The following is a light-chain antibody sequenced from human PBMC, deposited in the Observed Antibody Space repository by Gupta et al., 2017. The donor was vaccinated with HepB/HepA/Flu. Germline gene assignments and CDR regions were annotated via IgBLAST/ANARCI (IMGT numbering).Light chain of an antibody. CDR2: DNS. CDR1: NIGSQS. J-gene: IGLJ3*02. CDR3: QVWDSSSDHRV. Sequence: SYVLTQPPSVSVAPGETARITCGGDNIGSQSVHWYRQKPGQAPVLVVYDNSDRPSGIPERFSGSKSGNTVTLTISRVEAGDEADYYCQVWDSSSDHRVFGGGTKATVL. V-gene: IGLV3-21*02.